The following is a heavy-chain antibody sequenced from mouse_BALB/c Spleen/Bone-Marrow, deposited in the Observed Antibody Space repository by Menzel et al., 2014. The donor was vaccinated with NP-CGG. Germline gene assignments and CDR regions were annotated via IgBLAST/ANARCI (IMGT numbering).Heavy chain of an antibody. V-gene: IGHV3-8*02. CDR3: ATYDGYYFDY. J-gene: IGHJ2*01. CDR1: GDSFTSGC. Sequence: EVKVVESGPSLVKPSQTLSLTCSVTGDSFTSGCWNWIRKFPGNKLEYMGYISYSGSTYHSPSLKSRISITRDTSKNQCYLQLNSVTTEDTATYYCATYDGYYFDYWGQGTTLTVSS. D-gene: IGHD2-3*01. CDR2: ISYSGST.